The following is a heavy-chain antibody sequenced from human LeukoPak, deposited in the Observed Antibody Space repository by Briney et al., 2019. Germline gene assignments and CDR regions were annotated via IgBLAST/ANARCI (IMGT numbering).Heavy chain of an antibody. J-gene: IGHJ6*04. Sequence: PGGSLRLSCAASGFTFSDYYMSWIRQAPGKGLEWVSYISSSSSYTNYADSVKGRFTISRDNAKNPLYLQMNSLRAEDTAVYYCARDQKAMVTGYPLAFYYYYVMDVWGKGTTVTVSS. CDR1: GFTFSDYY. CDR3: ARDQKAMVTGYPLAFYYYYVMDV. V-gene: IGHV3-11*06. CDR2: ISSSSSYT. D-gene: IGHD5-18*01.